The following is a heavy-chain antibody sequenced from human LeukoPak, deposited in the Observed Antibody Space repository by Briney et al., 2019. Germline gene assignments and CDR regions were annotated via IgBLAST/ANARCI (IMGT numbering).Heavy chain of an antibody. CDR1: GFTFNTYA. V-gene: IGHV3-7*05. CDR2: IKVDGSEK. J-gene: IGHJ4*02. D-gene: IGHD1-26*01. Sequence: PGGSLRLSCAASGFTFNTYAMNWVRQAPGRGLEWVANIKVDGSEKFYVDSVKGRFTISRDNAKNSLYLQMSSLRAEDTAVYFCASYVGGTTGFDSWGQGTLVTVSS. CDR3: ASYVGGTTGFDS.